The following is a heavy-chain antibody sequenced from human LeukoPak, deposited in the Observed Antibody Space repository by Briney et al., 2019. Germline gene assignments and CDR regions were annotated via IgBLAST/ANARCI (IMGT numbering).Heavy chain of an antibody. V-gene: IGHV4-34*01. CDR2: INHSGST. Sequence: SSETLSLTCAVYGGSFSGYYWSWIRQPPGKGLEWIGEINHSGSTNYNPSLKSRVTISVDTSKNQFSLKLSSVTAADTAVYYCARRPLQLWSHGNWFDPWGQGTLVTVSS. CDR1: GGSFSGYY. D-gene: IGHD5-18*01. CDR3: ARRPLQLWSHGNWFDP. J-gene: IGHJ5*02.